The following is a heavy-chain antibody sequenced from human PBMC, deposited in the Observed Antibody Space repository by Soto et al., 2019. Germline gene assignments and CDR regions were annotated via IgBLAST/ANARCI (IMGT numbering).Heavy chain of an antibody. CDR1: GFTFSSYA. V-gene: IGHV3-23*01. J-gene: IGHJ4*02. CDR3: AKVFGGGPPYYFDF. D-gene: IGHD3-10*02. CDR2: IAAGGGT. Sequence: GFTFSSYAMTWVRQAPGKGLEWVSLIAAGGGTSYADSVKGRFTISRDISKNTLYLHMNSLRAEDTAIYYCAKVFGGGPPYYFDFWGQGTLVTVSS.